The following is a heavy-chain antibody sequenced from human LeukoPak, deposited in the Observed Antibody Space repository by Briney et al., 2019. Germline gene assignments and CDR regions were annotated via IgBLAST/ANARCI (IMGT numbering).Heavy chain of an antibody. J-gene: IGHJ4*02. V-gene: IGHV3-23*01. CDR1: GFTFNNYG. Sequence: GGSLRLSCAASGFTFNNYGMSWVRQAPGKGLEWVSGISGSGGSTYYADSVKGRFTISRDNAKNSLYLQMNSLRAEDTALYYCARGSDWADYWGQGTLVTVSS. CDR3: ARGSDWADY. D-gene: IGHD3-9*01. CDR2: ISGSGGST.